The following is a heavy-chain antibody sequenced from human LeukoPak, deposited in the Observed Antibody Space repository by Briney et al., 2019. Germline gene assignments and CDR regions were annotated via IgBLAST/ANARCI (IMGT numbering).Heavy chain of an antibody. J-gene: IGHJ4*02. Sequence: PGGSLRLSCAASGFTVSSNFMSWVRQAPGKGLEWVSIIYSDSTTYYADSVKGRFTISRDNSKNTLFLQMNSLRAEDTAVYYCARDRGSYGEGFFDHWGQGTPVTVSS. CDR2: IYSDSTT. CDR1: GFTVSSNF. D-gene: IGHD1-26*01. CDR3: ARDRGSYGEGFFDH. V-gene: IGHV3-53*01.